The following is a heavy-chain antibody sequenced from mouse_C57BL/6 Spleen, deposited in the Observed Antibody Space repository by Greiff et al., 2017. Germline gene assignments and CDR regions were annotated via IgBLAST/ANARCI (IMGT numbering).Heavy chain of an antibody. D-gene: IGHD2-5*01. CDR3: TIYYSNYGYFDY. CDR2: IDPETGGT. J-gene: IGHJ2*01. V-gene: IGHV1-15*01. Sequence: QVQLQQSGAELVRPGASVTLSCKASGYTFTDYEMHWVKQTHVHGLEWIGAIDPETGGTAYNQKFKGKAILTADKSSSTAYMELRSLTSEDSAVYYCTIYYSNYGYFDYWGQGTTLTVSS. CDR1: GYTFTDYE.